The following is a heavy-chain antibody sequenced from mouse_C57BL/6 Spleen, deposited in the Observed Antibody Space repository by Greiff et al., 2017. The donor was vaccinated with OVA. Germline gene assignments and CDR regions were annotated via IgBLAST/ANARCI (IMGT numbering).Heavy chain of an antibody. CDR3: ARYGNYYFGY. J-gene: IGHJ2*01. D-gene: IGHD2-1*01. CDR1: GYSFTGYY. Sequence: EVQLQQSGPELVKPGASVKISCKASGYSFTGYYMNWVKQSPEKSLEWIGEINPSTGGTTYNQKFKAKATLTVDKSSSTAYMQLKSLTSEDSAVYYCARYGNYYFGYWGQGTTLTVSS. CDR2: INPSTGGT. V-gene: IGHV1-42*01.